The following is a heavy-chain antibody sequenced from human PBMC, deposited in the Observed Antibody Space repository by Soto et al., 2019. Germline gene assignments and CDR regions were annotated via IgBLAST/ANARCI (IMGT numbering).Heavy chain of an antibody. CDR1: GGSISSSSYY. CDR2: IYYSGTT. V-gene: IGHV4-39*07. CDR3: ARVRFCSSSSCSSRSFAY. J-gene: IGHJ4*02. D-gene: IGHD2-2*01. Sequence: SETLSLTCAVSGGSISSSSYYWGWIRQPPGKGLEWIGSIYYSGTTYYNPSLNSRVSISVDTSKNQFSLKVSSVTAADTAVYYCARVRFCSSSSCSSRSFAYWGRGTQVTVS.